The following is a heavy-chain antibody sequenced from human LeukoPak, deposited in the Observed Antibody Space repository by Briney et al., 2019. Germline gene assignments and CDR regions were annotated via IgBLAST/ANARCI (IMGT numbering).Heavy chain of an antibody. CDR1: GFTFSSYG. V-gene: IGHV3-33*01. CDR2: IWYDGSNK. D-gene: IGHD5-18*01. Sequence: PGRSLRLSCAASGFTFSSYGMHWVRQAPGKGLEWVAVIWYDGSNKYYADSVKGRFTISRDNSKNTLYLQMNSLGAEDTAVYYCAREGGYSYGYDYWGQGTLVTVSS. J-gene: IGHJ4*02. CDR3: AREGGYSYGYDY.